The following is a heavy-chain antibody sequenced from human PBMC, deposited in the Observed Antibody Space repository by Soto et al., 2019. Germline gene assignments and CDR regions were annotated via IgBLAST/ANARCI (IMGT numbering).Heavy chain of an antibody. V-gene: IGHV4-34*01. CDR2: INHSGST. D-gene: IGHD3-22*01. J-gene: IGHJ4*02. CDR3: ARGRGTMIVVVIRDRCFDY. CDR1: GGSFSGYY. Sequence: SETLSLTCAVYGGSFSGYYWSWIRQPPGKGLEWIGEINHSGSTNYNPSLKSRVTISVDTSKNQFSLKLSSVTAADTAVYYCARGRGTMIVVVIRDRCFDYWGQGTLVTVSS.